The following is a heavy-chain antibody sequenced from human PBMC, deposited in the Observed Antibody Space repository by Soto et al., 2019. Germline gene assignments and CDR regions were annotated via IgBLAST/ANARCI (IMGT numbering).Heavy chain of an antibody. J-gene: IGHJ4*02. Sequence: QVQLVQSGAEVKKPGASVKVSCKASGYTFTANGLHWVRQAPGQNLEWMGWIHTANGDTAYSQEFQGRVAFTRDISGTTLYIELSSLRSEDTAVYYCARDTAMTPHYYFDYWGQGTLVTVSS. V-gene: IGHV1-3*04. CDR1: GYTFTANG. CDR2: IHTANGDT. CDR3: ARDTAMTPHYYFDY. D-gene: IGHD2-2*01.